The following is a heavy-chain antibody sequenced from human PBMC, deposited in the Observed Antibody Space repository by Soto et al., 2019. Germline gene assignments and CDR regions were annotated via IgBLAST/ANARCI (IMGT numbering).Heavy chain of an antibody. CDR2: INHSGST. Sequence: SETLSLTCAVYGGSFSGYYWSWIRQPPGKGLEWIGEINHSGSTNYNPSLKSRVTIPVDTSKNQFSLKLSSVTAADTAVYYCARGFLGQSDYIWGSYRPYYFDYWGQGTLVTVSS. D-gene: IGHD3-16*02. CDR3: ARGFLGQSDYIWGSYRPYYFDY. CDR1: GGSFSGYY. V-gene: IGHV4-34*01. J-gene: IGHJ4*02.